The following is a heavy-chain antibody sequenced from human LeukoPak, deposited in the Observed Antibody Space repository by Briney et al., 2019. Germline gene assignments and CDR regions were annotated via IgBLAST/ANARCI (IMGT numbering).Heavy chain of an antibody. CDR3: AAVSVDYGDSSFDF. V-gene: IGHV3-15*01. CDR1: GFTFINAW. Sequence: GGSLRLSCAASGFTFINAWMSWVRQAPGKGLEWVGRIKCKTDGGTTDYAEPVKGRFTISRDDSKKTLYLQMNSLKTEDTDLYYCAAVSVDYGDSSFDFWGQGTLVTVSS. D-gene: IGHD4-17*01. CDR2: IKCKTDGGTT. J-gene: IGHJ4*02.